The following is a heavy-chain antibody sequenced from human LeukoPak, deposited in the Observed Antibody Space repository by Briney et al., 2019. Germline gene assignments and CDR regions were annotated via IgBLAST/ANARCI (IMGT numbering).Heavy chain of an antibody. Sequence: SQTLSLTCAISGDSVSSNSAARNWIRQSPSRGLEWLGRTYYRSEWHNDYAVSVKSRIIISPDTSKNQFSLQLKSVTPEDTAVYYCARDLAGFGGYSYGMVDYWGQGTLVTVSS. CDR3: ARDLAGFGGYSYGMVDY. CDR1: GDSVSSNSAA. V-gene: IGHV6-1*01. CDR2: TYYRSEWHN. D-gene: IGHD5-18*01. J-gene: IGHJ4*02.